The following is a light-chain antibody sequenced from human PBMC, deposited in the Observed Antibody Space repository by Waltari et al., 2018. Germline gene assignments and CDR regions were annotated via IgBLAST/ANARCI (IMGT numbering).Light chain of an antibody. V-gene: IGLV2-14*03. J-gene: IGLJ2*01. CDR1: SSDVGGYNY. CDR2: DVS. Sequence: QSALTQPASVSGSPGQSITISCTGTSSDVGGYNYVSWYQQNPGKAPKLMIYDVSTRPSGVSNRCSGSKSGNTASLTISGLQAEDEADYYCSSYISSSTLELFGGGTSLTVL. CDR3: SSYISSSTLEL.